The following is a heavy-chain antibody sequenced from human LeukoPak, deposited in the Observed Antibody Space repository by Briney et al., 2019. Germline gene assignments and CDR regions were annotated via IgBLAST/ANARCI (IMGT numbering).Heavy chain of an antibody. V-gene: IGHV1-2*02. J-gene: IGHJ4*02. CDR1: GYTSTGSY. CDR3: ARDPGYDTSGVDY. CDR2: INPNRGGT. D-gene: IGHD3-22*01. Sequence: ASVKVSCKASGYTSTGSYLHWVRQAPGQGLEWMGWINPNRGGTRFAQRFQGRVTMTRDMSTTTVYIELSGLRSDDTAVYYCARDPGYDTSGVDYWDQGTLVTVSS.